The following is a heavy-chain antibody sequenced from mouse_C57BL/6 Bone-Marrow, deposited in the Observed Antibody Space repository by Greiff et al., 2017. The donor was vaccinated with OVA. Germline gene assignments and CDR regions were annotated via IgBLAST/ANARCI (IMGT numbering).Heavy chain of an antibody. CDR2: IYPRSGNT. J-gene: IGHJ2*01. D-gene: IGHD1-1*01. CDR1: GYTFTSYG. Sequence: VKLQQSGAELARPGASVKLSCKASGYTFTSYGISWVKQRTGQGLEWIGEIYPRSGNTYYNEQFKGKATLTADKSSSTAYLALRSLTSEDSAVYICGSITTEEATPRFDYWGQGTTLTVSS. V-gene: IGHV1-81*01. CDR3: GSITTEEATPRFDY.